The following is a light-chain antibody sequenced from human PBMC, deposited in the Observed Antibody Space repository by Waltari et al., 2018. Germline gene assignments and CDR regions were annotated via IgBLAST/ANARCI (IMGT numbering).Light chain of an antibody. CDR2: WAS. CDR1: QSVLYSSNNKNY. Sequence: CKSSQSVLYSSNNKNYLAWYQQKPGQPPKLLIYWASTRESGVPDRFSGSGSGTDFTLTISSLQAEDVAVYYCQQYYSTPLTFGQGTKVEIK. CDR3: QQYYSTPLT. J-gene: IGKJ1*01. V-gene: IGKV4-1*01.